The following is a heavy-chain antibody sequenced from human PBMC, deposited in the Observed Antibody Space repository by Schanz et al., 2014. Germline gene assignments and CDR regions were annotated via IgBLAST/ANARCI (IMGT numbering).Heavy chain of an antibody. J-gene: IGHJ4*02. V-gene: IGHV4-34*02. Sequence: QVQLQQWGAGLLKPSETLSLTCAVYGGSFSSNYWSWIRQPPGKGLEWIGEINQSGTTNYNPSLKSRVTISVDTSKNQFSLNLSSATAADTAVYYCARGLRPFAELSAYWGQGTLVTVSS. CDR1: GGSFSSNY. D-gene: IGHD3-10*01. CDR3: ARGLRPFAELSAY. CDR2: INQSGTT.